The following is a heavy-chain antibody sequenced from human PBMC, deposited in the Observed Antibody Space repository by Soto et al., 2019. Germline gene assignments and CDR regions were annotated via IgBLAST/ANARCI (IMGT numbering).Heavy chain of an antibody. Sequence: GGSLRLSCAASGFSFRDYCMSWIRQAPGRGLEWVSYISSGDNTVYYADSVKGRFTISRDNAKNSLYLQMNSLRAEDTAVYYCGRPGNSLDYWGQGTLLTVSS. V-gene: IGHV3-11*01. CDR3: GRPGNSLDY. CDR1: GFSFRDYC. J-gene: IGHJ4*02. D-gene: IGHD4-4*01. CDR2: ISSGDNTV.